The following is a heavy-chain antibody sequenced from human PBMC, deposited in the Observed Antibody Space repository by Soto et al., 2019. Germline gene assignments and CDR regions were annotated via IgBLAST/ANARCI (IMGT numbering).Heavy chain of an antibody. CDR3: ADLSRYCTSSKCD. D-gene: IGHD2-2*01. CDR1: GFTFSSYS. J-gene: IGHJ4*02. Sequence: DVRLLESGGGLVQPGGSLRLSCAASGFTFSSYSMSWVRQAPGKGLEWVSTIGTSASTYYGDSVRGRFTISRDNSRSTLYLQMNSLRAEDTAVYYCADLSRYCTSSKCDWGQGTLVTVSS. V-gene: IGHV3-23*01. CDR2: IGTSAST.